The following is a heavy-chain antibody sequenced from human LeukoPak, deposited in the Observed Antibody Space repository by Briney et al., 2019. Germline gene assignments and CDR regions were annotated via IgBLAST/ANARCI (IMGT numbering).Heavy chain of an antibody. D-gene: IGHD1-26*01. V-gene: IGHV3-48*04. CDR3: ASFVGGHDCAPDY. Sequence: GGSLRLSCAASGFTFNMYSLNWVRQAPGTGLQWVAYISYSGRTVFYADSVKGRFTVSRDNTNSTLYLQMNSLRADDTAVYYCASFVGGHDCAPDYWGQGTLVTVSS. CDR1: GFTFNMYS. J-gene: IGHJ4*02. CDR2: ISYSGRTV.